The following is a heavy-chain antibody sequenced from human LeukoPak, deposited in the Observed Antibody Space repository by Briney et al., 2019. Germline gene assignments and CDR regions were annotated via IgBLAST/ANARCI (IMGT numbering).Heavy chain of an antibody. CDR1: GYTLTELS. CDR3: ATALTMVRGVIPFDY. Sequence: ASVKVSCKVSGYTLTELSLHWVRQAPGKGLEWMGGFDPEDGETIYAQKFQGRVTMTEDTSTDTAYMELSSLRSEDTAVYYCATALTMVRGVIPFDYWGQGTLVTVPS. CDR2: FDPEDGET. V-gene: IGHV1-24*01. D-gene: IGHD3-10*01. J-gene: IGHJ4*02.